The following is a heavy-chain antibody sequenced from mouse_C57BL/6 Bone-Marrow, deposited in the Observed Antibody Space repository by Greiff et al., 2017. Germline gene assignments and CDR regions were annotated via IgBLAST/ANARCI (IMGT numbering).Heavy chain of an antibody. CDR2: IDPSDSYT. D-gene: IGHD1-1*01. V-gene: IGHV1-69*01. J-gene: IGHJ2*01. CDR3: ARPGSSDVRYFDY. Sequence: QVQLQQPGAELVMPGASVKLSCKASGYTFTSYWMHWVKQRPGQGLEWIGEIDPSDSYTNYNQKFKGKSTLTVDKSSSTAYMQLSSLTSEDSAVYYCARPGSSDVRYFDYWGQGTTLTVSS. CDR1: GYTFTSYW.